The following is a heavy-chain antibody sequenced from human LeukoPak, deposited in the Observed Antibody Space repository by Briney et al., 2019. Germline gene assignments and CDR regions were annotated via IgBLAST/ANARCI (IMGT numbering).Heavy chain of an antibody. J-gene: IGHJ5*02. CDR3: ARRHNKYGPGSYYNGGWLDP. V-gene: IGHV4-34*01. Sequence: SETLSLTCAVYGGSFSGYYWSWIRQPPGKGLEWIGEINHSGSTNYNPSLKSRVTISVDTSKNQFSLKLSSVTAADTAVYYCARRHNKYGPGSYYNGGWLDPWGQGTLVTVSS. CDR1: GGSFSGYY. CDR2: INHSGST. D-gene: IGHD3-10*01.